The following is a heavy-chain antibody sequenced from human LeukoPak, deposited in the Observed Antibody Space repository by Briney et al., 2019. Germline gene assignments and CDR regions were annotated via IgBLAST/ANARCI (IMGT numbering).Heavy chain of an antibody. Sequence: PGGSLRLSCAASGFTFRSSWMHWVRQAPGKGLVWVSRINSDGSSTRFADSVKGRFTISRDNAKNMLYLQMNSLRAEDTAVYYCVRDVGYNYGPFDYWGQGTLVTVSS. CDR1: GFTFRSSW. CDR2: INSDGSST. V-gene: IGHV3-74*01. J-gene: IGHJ4*02. D-gene: IGHD5-18*01. CDR3: VRDVGYNYGPFDY.